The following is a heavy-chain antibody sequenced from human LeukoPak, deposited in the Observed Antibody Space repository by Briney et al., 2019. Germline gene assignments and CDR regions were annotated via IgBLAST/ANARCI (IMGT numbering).Heavy chain of an antibody. J-gene: IGHJ4*02. D-gene: IGHD6-13*01. Sequence: GGSPRLSCTASGFTVSSIYMSWVRQAPGKGLEWVSVIYNDGSPYYADSVRDRFTISRDNSKNTVDLQLNRLRAEDTAVYFCARGLLAAGTFDSWGQGTLVTVSS. CDR3: ARGLLAAGTFDS. CDR2: IYNDGSP. CDR1: GFTVSSIY. V-gene: IGHV3-66*01.